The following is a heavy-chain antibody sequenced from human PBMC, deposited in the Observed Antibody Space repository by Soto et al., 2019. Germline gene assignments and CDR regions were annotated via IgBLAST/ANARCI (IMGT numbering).Heavy chain of an antibody. CDR2: ISGSGGNT. CDR1: GFTFSSCA. CDR3: AKGGRRGGGGYFDY. J-gene: IGHJ4*02. V-gene: IGHV3-23*01. Sequence: EVQLLESGGGLVQPGGSLRLSCAASGFTFSSCAMSWVRQAPGKGLEWVSAISGSGGNTYYADSVKGRFTISRDNSKNTRYLKRKSLRAEERAVYYWAKGGRRGGGGYFDYWGQGTLVTVSS. D-gene: IGHD3-10*01.